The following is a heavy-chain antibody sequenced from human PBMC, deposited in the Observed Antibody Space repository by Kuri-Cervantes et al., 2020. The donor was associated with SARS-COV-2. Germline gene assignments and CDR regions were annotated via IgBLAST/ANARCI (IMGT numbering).Heavy chain of an antibody. Sequence: SETLSLTCAVSGYSISSGYYWGWIRQPPGKGLEWIGYIYYSGSTYYNPSLKSRVTISLDTSKNQFSLKLSSVTAADTAVYYCARASGRYFDWSHIWGQGTLVTVSS. V-gene: IGHV4-38-2*01. CDR1: GYSISSGYY. J-gene: IGHJ5*02. D-gene: IGHD3-9*01. CDR2: IYYSGST. CDR3: ARASGRYFDWSHI.